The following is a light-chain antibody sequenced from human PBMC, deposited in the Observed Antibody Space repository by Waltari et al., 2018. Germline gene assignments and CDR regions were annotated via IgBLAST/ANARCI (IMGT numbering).Light chain of an antibody. J-gene: IGKJ1*01. V-gene: IGKV3-20*01. Sequence: IVLTQSPGTLSLSPGERVTLSCRASQSIGRSLAWYQQKPGQAPRLLIYAASSRATGIPDRFSGSGSGTDFSLTISRLEPEDFAVYYCQHYVRLPATFGQGTKVEIK. CDR1: QSIGRS. CDR3: QHYVRLPAT. CDR2: AAS.